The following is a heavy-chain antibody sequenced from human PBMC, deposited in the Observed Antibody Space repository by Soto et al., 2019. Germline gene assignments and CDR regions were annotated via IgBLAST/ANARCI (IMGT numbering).Heavy chain of an antibody. CDR1: GGSISSYY. CDR3: ASVLGYCSGGSCTGGWFDP. Sequence: SETLSLTCTVSGGSISSYYWSWIRQPPGKGLEWIGYIYYSGSTNYNPSLKSRVTISVDTSKNQFSLKLSSVTAADTAVYYCASVLGYCSGGSCTGGWFDPWGQGTLVTVSS. CDR2: IYYSGST. J-gene: IGHJ5*02. D-gene: IGHD2-15*01. V-gene: IGHV4-59*01.